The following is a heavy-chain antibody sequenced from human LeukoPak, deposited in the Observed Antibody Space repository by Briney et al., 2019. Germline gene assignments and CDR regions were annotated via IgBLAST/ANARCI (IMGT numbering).Heavy chain of an antibody. J-gene: IGHJ4*02. CDR1: GYTFTTYG. V-gene: IGHV1-18*01. D-gene: IGHD2-2*01. CDR2: ISAYNGNT. Sequence: ASVKVSCKASGYTFTTYGISWVRQAPGQGLEWMGWISAYNGNTNYAQKLQGRVTMTTDTSTSTAYMELRSLRSDDTAVYYCARHVGTGSPAANFDYWGQGTLVTVSS. CDR3: ARHVGTGSPAANFDY.